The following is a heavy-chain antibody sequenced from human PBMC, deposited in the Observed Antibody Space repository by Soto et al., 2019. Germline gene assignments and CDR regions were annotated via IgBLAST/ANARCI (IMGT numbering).Heavy chain of an antibody. CDR3: ARGYGDSY. Sequence: QVQLVQSGAEMKKPGASVKVSCKASGYNFTSFHIIWVRQAPGQGLEWVGWINSYNRNTNCTRKFQGRVTMTTDTPTSTAYMDLRSLTSDDTAVYYCARGYGDSYWGQGTLVTVFS. CDR2: INSYNRNT. J-gene: IGHJ4*02. V-gene: IGHV1-18*04. CDR1: GYNFTSFH. D-gene: IGHD4-17*01.